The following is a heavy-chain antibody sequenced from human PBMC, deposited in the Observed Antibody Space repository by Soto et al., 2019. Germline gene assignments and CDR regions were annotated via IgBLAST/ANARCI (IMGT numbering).Heavy chain of an antibody. D-gene: IGHD3-22*01. Sequence: QVQLVESGGGVVQPGRSLRLSCEASGFIFSDYGMHWVRQGPGKGLEWVALISYDGTNKNYADSVRGRFTISRDDSKNTLYLQMNNLRAEDTALYYCAKDRATYYYDSSDYFYYFGMDLWGQGTTVTVSS. CDR3: AKDRATYYYDSSDYFYYFGMDL. V-gene: IGHV3-30*18. CDR1: GFIFSDYG. J-gene: IGHJ6*02. CDR2: ISYDGTNK.